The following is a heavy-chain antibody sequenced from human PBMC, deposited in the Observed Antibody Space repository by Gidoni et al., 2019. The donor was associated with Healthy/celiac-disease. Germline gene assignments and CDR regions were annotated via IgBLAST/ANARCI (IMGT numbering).Heavy chain of an antibody. V-gene: IGHV1-69*02. CDR1: GGTFSSYT. Sequence: QVQLVQSGAEVKKPGSSVKVSCKASGGTFSSYTISWVRQAPGQGLEWMGRIIPILGIANYAQKFQGRVTITAHKSTSTAYMELSSLRSEDTAVYYCARVVTPFSFDYWGQGTLVTVSS. J-gene: IGHJ4*02. CDR2: IIPILGIA. D-gene: IGHD3-22*01. CDR3: ARVVTPFSFDY.